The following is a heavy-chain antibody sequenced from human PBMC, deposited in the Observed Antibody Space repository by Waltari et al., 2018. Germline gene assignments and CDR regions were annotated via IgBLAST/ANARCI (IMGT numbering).Heavy chain of an antibody. CDR3: ARNQRGWFDAFDI. Sequence: QLQLQESGPGLVEPSETLSLTCTASGDSISNNNYYWGWIRQPQGTGLEWIGSLHYIGDTYYSSSLKSRVIISVDTSNNQFSLRLTSVIAADTAIYFCARNQRGWFDAFDIWGQGTAVTVSS. CDR1: GDSISNNNYY. D-gene: IGHD6-19*01. CDR2: LHYIGDT. J-gene: IGHJ3*02. V-gene: IGHV4-39*07.